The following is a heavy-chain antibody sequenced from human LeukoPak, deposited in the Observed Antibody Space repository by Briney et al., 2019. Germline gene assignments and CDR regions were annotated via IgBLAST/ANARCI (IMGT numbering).Heavy chain of an antibody. V-gene: IGHV3-33*01. D-gene: IGHD2-8*01. CDR2: IWYDGSNK. Sequence: GGSLRLSCAASGFTFSRYGMHWVRQAPGKGLEWVAVIWYDGSNKYYADSVKGRFTISRDNSKNTLYLQMNSLRAEDTAVYYCARKYCTNGVCYTGFDYWGQGTLVTVSS. CDR1: GFTFSRYG. J-gene: IGHJ4*02. CDR3: ARKYCTNGVCYTGFDY.